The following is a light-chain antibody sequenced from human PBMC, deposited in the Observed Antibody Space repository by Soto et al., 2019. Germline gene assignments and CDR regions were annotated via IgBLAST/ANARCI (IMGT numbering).Light chain of an antibody. CDR2: SNN. J-gene: IGLJ2*01. CDR1: SSNIGSNT. CDR3: AAWDDSLNGVV. Sequence: QAVVTPPPSASGTPGQRVTISCSGSSSNIGSNTVNWYQQLPGTAPKLLIYSNNQRPSGVPDRFSGSKSGTSASLAISGLQSEDEADYYCAAWDDSLNGVVFGGGTKLTVL. V-gene: IGLV1-44*01.